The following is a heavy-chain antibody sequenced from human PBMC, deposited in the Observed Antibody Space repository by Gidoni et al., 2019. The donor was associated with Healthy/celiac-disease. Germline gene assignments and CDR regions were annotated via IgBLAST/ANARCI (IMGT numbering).Heavy chain of an antibody. CDR3: ARQDDFWSGYYSIDY. V-gene: IGHV5-10-1*03. D-gene: IGHD3-3*01. J-gene: IGHJ4*02. CDR1: GYSFTSYW. Sequence: EVQLVQSGAEVKKPGESRRISCKGSGYSFTSYWISWVRQMPGKGLEWMGRIDPSDSYTNYSPSFQGHVTISADKSISTAYLQWSSLKASDTAMYYCARQDDFWSGYYSIDYWGQGTLVTVSS. CDR2: IDPSDSYT.